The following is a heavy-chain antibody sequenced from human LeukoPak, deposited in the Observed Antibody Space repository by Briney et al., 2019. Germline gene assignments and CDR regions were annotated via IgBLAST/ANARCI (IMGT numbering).Heavy chain of an antibody. Sequence: SQTLSLTCAISGDSVSSNSGAWNWIRQSPSRGLEWLGRTYYRSMWYNDSAVSVKTRLIISPDTSKNQFSLQLSSVTHEDTAVYYCARDRQWLIDYWGQGTLVTVSS. V-gene: IGHV6-1*01. CDR3: ARDRQWLIDY. CDR2: TYYRSMWYN. CDR1: GDSVSSNSGA. J-gene: IGHJ4*02. D-gene: IGHD6-19*01.